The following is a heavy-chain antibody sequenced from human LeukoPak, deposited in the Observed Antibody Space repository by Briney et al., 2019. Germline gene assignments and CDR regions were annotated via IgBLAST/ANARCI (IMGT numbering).Heavy chain of an antibody. CDR1: GFIFGSYD. Sequence: GGSLRLSCAASGFIFGSYDMTWVRQAPGKGLEWVSSIINSGDITCYADSVKGRFTISRDNSKNTLYLQMNSLRAEDTAVYYCAKGMYESQYWGQGTLVTVSS. D-gene: IGHD2-8*01. CDR3: AKGMYESQY. CDR2: IINSGDIT. J-gene: IGHJ4*02. V-gene: IGHV3-23*01.